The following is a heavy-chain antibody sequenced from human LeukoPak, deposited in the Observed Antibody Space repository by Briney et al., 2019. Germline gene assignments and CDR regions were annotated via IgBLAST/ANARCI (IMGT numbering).Heavy chain of an antibody. V-gene: IGHV4-61*01. CDR2: IYYSGNT. D-gene: IGHD4-23*01. CDR1: GGSVSGRNYY. CDR3: ARGWQQGPRYFDL. J-gene: IGHJ2*01. Sequence: SETLSLTCTVSGGSVSGRNYYWSWIRQPPGKGLEWIGYIYYSGNTNYNPSLKSRVTISVDTSKNQFSLKLSSVTAADTAVYYCARGWQQGPRYFDLWGRGTLVTVSS.